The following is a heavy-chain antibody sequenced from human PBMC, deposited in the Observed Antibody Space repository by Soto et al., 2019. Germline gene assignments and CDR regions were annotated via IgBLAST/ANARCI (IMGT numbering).Heavy chain of an antibody. CDR3: ARDGLYCSGGSCQNWFDP. J-gene: IGHJ5*02. CDR1: GGSISSGDYY. D-gene: IGHD2-15*01. V-gene: IGHV4-30-4*01. CDR2: IYYSGST. Sequence: SETLSLTCTVSGGSISSGDYYWSWIRQPPGKGLEWIGYIYYSGSTYYNPSLKSRVTISVDTSKNQFSLKLSSVTAADTAVYYFARDGLYCSGGSCQNWFDPWGQGTLVTVSS.